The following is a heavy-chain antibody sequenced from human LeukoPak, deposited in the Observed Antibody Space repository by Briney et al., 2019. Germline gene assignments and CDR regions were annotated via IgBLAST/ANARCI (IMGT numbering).Heavy chain of an antibody. CDR1: GGSISGSY. D-gene: IGHD1-1*01. Sequence: SETLSLTCTVSGGSISGSYWSWIRQPPGKGLEWIGYIFYGSTNYNPSLKSRVTISVDTSKNQFSLKLGSVTAADTAVYYWGRGGTEGGLEISFFFDLWGRGTLVTVSS. J-gene: IGHJ2*01. CDR2: IFYGST. CDR3: GRGGTEGGLEISFFFDL. V-gene: IGHV4-59*01.